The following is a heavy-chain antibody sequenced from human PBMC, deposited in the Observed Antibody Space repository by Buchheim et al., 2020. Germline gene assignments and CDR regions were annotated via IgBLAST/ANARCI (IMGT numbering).Heavy chain of an antibody. D-gene: IGHD2-2*02. V-gene: IGHV4-31*03. CDR1: GGSISSGGYY. J-gene: IGHJ4*02. Sequence: QVQLQESGPGLVKPSQTLSLTCTVSGGSISSGGYYWSWIRQHPGKGLEWIGYIYYSGSTYYNPSLKSRVTISVDPSKNQFSLKLSSVTAADTAVYYCAREGYCSSTSCYRWWPYFDYWGQGTL. CDR2: IYYSGST. CDR3: AREGYCSSTSCYRWWPYFDY.